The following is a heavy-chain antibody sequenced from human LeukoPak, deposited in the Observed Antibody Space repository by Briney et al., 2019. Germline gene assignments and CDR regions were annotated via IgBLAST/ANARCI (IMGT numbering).Heavy chain of an antibody. J-gene: IGHJ4*02. CDR1: GFTLSSYA. V-gene: IGHV3-23*01. Sequence: PGGSLRLSCAASGFTLSSYAMSWVRQAPGKGLEWVSAISGSGGSTYYADSVKGRFTISRDNSKNTLYLQMNSLRAEDTAVYYCARGPMYYDILTGYPHYWGQGTLVTVSS. D-gene: IGHD3-9*01. CDR3: ARGPMYYDILTGYPHY. CDR2: ISGSGGST.